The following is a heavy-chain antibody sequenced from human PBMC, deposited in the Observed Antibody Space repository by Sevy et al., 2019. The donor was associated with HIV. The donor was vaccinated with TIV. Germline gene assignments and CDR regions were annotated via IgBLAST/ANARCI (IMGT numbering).Heavy chain of an antibody. V-gene: IGHV3-30*18. CDR3: AKDQEMVSAILDY. CDR1: GFTFRSYG. CDR2: ISHDGNNR. Sequence: GGSLRLSCSASGFTFRSYGMHWVRQAPDMGLEWVALISHDGNNRYYADSVKGRFTISRDNSKNTLYLQMNSLRPEDTAVYFCAKDQEMVSAILDYWGQGTMVTVSS. J-gene: IGHJ4*02. D-gene: IGHD2-8*01.